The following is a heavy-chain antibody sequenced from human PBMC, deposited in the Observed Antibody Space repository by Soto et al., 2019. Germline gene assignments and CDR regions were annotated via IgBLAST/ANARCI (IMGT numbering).Heavy chain of an antibody. CDR3: ARRAETNGWNGFGADKYYFDF. CDR2: MNPNTGNS. V-gene: IGHV1-8*01. J-gene: IGHJ4*02. CDR1: GYTFTSYD. Sequence: ASVKVSCKASGYTFTSYDIYWVRKATGQGLEWMGWMNPNTGNSGYAQKFQGRVTMTSDTSISTAHMELSSLRSEDTAVYYCARRAETNGWNGFGADKYYFDFWGQGTLVTVSS. D-gene: IGHD1-1*01.